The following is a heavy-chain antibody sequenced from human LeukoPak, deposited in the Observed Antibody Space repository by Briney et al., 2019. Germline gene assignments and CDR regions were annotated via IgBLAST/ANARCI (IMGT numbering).Heavy chain of an antibody. D-gene: IGHD3-22*01. V-gene: IGHV4-38-2*02. CDR2: ISHSGST. CDR1: GYSISSGFH. J-gene: IGHJ4*02. Sequence: NPSETLSLTCTVSGYSISSGFHWAWIRQPPGRGVEWIGSISHSGSTHFNPSLKSRLIISLDTSKNQFSLKLTSVTATDTAVYYCARYYDLSGGAYWGQGTLVTVSS. CDR3: ARYYDLSGGAY.